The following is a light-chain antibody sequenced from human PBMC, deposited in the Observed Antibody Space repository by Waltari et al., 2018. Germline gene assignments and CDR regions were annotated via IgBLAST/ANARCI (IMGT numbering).Light chain of an antibody. CDR1: PDINNN. CDR2: GAS. CDR3: LQYDTLPLA. V-gene: IGKV1-33*01. Sequence: DIQMTQSPSSLSASVGDRVTITCQASPDINNNLYWYQQKAGKAPKLVIYGASNLVAGVPSRFSGSASGTDFAFTINSLQPEDIATYYCLQYDTLPLAFGPGTTVRI. J-gene: IGKJ3*01.